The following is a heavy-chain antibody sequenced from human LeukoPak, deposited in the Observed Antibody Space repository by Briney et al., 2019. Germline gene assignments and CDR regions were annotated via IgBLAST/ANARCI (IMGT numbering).Heavy chain of an antibody. CDR3: ARAGDRSGYSDY. J-gene: IGHJ4*02. V-gene: IGHV4-34*01. CDR2: INHSGST. CDR1: GGSFSGYY. D-gene: IGHD3-22*01. Sequence: SETLSLTCAVYGGSFSGYYWSWIRQPPGKGLEWIGEINHSGSTNYNPSLKSRVTISVDTSKNQFSLKLSSVTAAGTAVYYCARAGDRSGYSDYWGQGTLVTVSS.